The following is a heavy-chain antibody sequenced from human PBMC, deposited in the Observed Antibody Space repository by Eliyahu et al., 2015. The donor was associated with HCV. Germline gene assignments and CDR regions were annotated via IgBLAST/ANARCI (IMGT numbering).Heavy chain of an antibody. Sequence: EVQLLESGGGLVQPGGSLXLXCAAXGFAFSSYXMSWVRQAPGKGLEWVSGISGSGGRTYYADSVKGRFTISRDNSKNTVYLQMNSLRAEDTAVYYCAKDYGDFGYWGQGTLVTVSS. D-gene: IGHD4-17*01. CDR3: AKDYGDFGY. V-gene: IGHV3-23*01. J-gene: IGHJ4*02. CDR1: GFAFSSYX. CDR2: ISGSGGRT.